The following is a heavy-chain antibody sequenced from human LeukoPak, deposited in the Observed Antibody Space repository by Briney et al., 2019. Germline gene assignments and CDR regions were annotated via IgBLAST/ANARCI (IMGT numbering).Heavy chain of an antibody. CDR3: ARDGNDAFDI. CDR2: ISSSSSYI. D-gene: IGHD1-26*01. V-gene: IGHV3-21*01. J-gene: IGHJ3*02. Sequence: GGSLRLSCAASGFTFSSYSMNWVRQAPGKGLEWVSSISSSSSYIYYADSVKGRSTISRDNAKNSLYLQMNSLRAEDTAVYYCARDGNDAFDIWGQGTMVTVSS. CDR1: GFTFSSYS.